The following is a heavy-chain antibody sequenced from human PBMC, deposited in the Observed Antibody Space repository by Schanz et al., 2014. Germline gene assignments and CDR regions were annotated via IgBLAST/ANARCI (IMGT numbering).Heavy chain of an antibody. CDR1: GFTFSDYY. Sequence: QVQLVDSGGGLVKPGGSLRLSCAASGFTFSDYYMTWIRQAPGKGLEWVSDISDSGDSTHYADSVKGRFTISRDNAKNSLFLQMNSLSAEDTSVYYCAKVAPAATYPDSWGLGTLVTVSS. CDR2: ISDSGDST. CDR3: AKVAPAATYPDS. D-gene: IGHD2-2*01. J-gene: IGHJ4*02. V-gene: IGHV3-11*01.